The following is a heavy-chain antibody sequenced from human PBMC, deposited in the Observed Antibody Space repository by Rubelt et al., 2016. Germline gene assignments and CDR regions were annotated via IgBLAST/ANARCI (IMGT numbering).Heavy chain of an antibody. CDR1: GYTFTSYY. CDR2: INPSGGST. Sequence: QVQLVQSGAEVKKPGASVKVSCKASGYTFTSYYMHWVRQAPGQGLELMGIINPSGGSTSYAQKFQGRVTMTRDTSTSTVYMELSSLRSEDTAVYYCARSPRYDFEDNWFDPWGQGTLVTVSS. CDR3: ARSPRYDFEDNWFDP. D-gene: IGHD3-3*01. V-gene: IGHV1-46*01. J-gene: IGHJ5*02.